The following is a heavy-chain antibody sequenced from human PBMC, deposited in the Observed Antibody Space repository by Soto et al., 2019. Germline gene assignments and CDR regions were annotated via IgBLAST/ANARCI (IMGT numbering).Heavy chain of an antibody. CDR3: PRVSGYANYFDY. CDR2: IIPIFGTA. CDR1: GGTFSSYA. Sequence: QVQLVQSGAEVKKPGSSVKVSCKASGGTFSSYAISWVRQAPGQGLEWMGGIIPIFGTANYAQKFQRRVTFTADKTTSTAYMELSSLRSVDTAVYYCPRVSGYANYFDYWGQGTLVTVSS. V-gene: IGHV1-69*06. D-gene: IGHD5-12*01. J-gene: IGHJ4*02.